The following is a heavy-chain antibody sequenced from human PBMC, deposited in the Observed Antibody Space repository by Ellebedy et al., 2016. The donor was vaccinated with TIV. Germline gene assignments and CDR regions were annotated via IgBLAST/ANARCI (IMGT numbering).Heavy chain of an antibody. Sequence: SETLSLXXAVYGGSFSGYYWSWIRQPPGKGLEWIGEINHSGSANYNPSLKSRVTISVDTSKNQFSLKLSSVTAADTAVYYCARGLKLWFGELWGRNWFDPWGQGTLVTVSS. V-gene: IGHV4-34*01. J-gene: IGHJ5*02. CDR3: ARGLKLWFGELWGRNWFDP. D-gene: IGHD3-10*01. CDR2: INHSGSA. CDR1: GGSFSGYY.